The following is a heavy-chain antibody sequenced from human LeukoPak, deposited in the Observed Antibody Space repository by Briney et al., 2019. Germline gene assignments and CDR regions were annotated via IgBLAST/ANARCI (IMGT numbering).Heavy chain of an antibody. CDR1: GFTVSSNY. V-gene: IGHV3-21*01. CDR2: ISSSSSYI. CDR3: ARKTPAAAARYFDY. J-gene: IGHJ4*02. Sequence: GGSLRLSCAASGFTVSSNYMNWVRQAPGKGLEWVSSISSSSSYIYYADSVKGRFTISRDNAKNSLYLQMNSLRAEDTAVYYCARKTPAAAARYFDYWGQGTLVTVSS. D-gene: IGHD6-13*01.